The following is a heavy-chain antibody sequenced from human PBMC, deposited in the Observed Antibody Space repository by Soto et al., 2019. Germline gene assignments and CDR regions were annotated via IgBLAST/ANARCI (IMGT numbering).Heavy chain of an antibody. V-gene: IGHV3-64D*06. CDR2: ISSNGGST. CDR1: GFTFSSYA. Sequence: PGGSLSLSCSASGFTFSSYAMHWVRQAPGKGLEYVSAISSNGGSTYYADSVKGRFTISRDNSKNTLYLQMSSLRAEDTAVYYCVKLHDSSGSDAFDIWGQGTMVTVSS. J-gene: IGHJ3*02. CDR3: VKLHDSSGSDAFDI. D-gene: IGHD3-22*01.